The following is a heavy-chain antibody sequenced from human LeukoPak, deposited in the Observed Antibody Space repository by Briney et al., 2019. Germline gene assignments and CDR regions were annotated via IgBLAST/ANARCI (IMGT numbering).Heavy chain of an antibody. J-gene: IGHJ6*02. Sequence: GGSLRLSCAASGFTFSSYTMSWVRQAPGKGLERVSGISGRSDSIYYADSVKGRFTISRDNSKNTLYLQMNSLGAEDTAVYYCARDREGVWGQGTTVTVSS. V-gene: IGHV3-23*01. CDR1: GFTFSSYT. CDR3: ARDREGV. CDR2: ISGRSDSI. D-gene: IGHD1-26*01.